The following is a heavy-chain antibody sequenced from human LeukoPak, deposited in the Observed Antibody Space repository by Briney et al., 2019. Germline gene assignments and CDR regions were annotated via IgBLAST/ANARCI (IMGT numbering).Heavy chain of an antibody. Sequence: GESLKISCKGSGYIFTSHWISWVRQMPGKGLEWMGMIDPSDSYSKYSPSFQGHVTIPADKSSTTAYLQWSSLGASDTAMYFCARHYYGSRSYYNIGDYWGQGTLVTVSS. V-gene: IGHV5-10-1*01. CDR2: IDPSDSYS. CDR3: ARHYYGSRSYYNIGDY. CDR1: GYIFTSHW. D-gene: IGHD3-10*01. J-gene: IGHJ4*02.